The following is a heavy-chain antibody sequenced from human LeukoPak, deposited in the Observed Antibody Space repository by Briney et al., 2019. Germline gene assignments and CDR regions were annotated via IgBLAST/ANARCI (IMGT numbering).Heavy chain of an antibody. V-gene: IGHV4-34*01. J-gene: IGHJ2*01. CDR1: GGSFSGYY. D-gene: IGHD4-17*01. CDR3: ARSGDYVGPGWYFDL. CDR2: INHSGST. Sequence: RSSETLSLTCAVYGGSFSGYYWSWVRQPPGKGLEWVGEINHSGSTNYNPSLKSRVTISVDTSKNQFSLKLSSVTAADTAVYYCARSGDYVGPGWYFDLWGRGTLVTVSS.